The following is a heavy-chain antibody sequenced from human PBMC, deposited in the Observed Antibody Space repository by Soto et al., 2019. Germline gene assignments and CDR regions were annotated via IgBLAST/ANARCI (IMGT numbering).Heavy chain of an antibody. CDR1: GFTFSSYA. CDR2: ISGSGDST. Sequence: GGSLRLSFAASGFTFSSYAMSWVRQAPGKGLEWVSAISGSGDSTYYAGSVRGRFTISRDNSKNTLGLQMNSLRAEDTAVYYCAKRWQGVESNWGRGTLVTVSS. J-gene: IGHJ4*02. D-gene: IGHD1-1*01. V-gene: IGHV3-23*01. CDR3: AKRWQGVESN.